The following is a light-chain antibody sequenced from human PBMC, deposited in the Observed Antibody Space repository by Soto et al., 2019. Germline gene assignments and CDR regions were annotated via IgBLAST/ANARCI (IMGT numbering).Light chain of an antibody. V-gene: IGLV2-14*01. CDR2: DVS. CDR3: SSYTSSSTPLYV. CDR1: SSDVGGYNY. J-gene: IGLJ1*01. Sequence: LTQPASVSGSPGQSITISCTGTSSDVGGYNYVSWYQQHPGKAPKFMIYDVSNRPSGVSNRFSGSKSGNTASLTISGLQAEDEADYYCSSYTSSSTPLYVFGTGTKVTVL.